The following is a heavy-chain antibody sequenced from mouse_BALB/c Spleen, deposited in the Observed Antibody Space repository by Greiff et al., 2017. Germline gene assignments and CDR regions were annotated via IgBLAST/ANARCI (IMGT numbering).Heavy chain of an antibody. CDR3: GRTTTVASYYYAMDY. D-gene: IGHD1-1*01. J-gene: IGHJ4*01. CDR2: INPYNGDT. V-gene: IGHV1-37*01. Sequence: EVKLQESGPELVKPGASVKISCKASGYSFTGYFMNWVKQSHGKSLEWIGRINPYNGDTFYNQKFKGKATLTVDKSSSTAHMELLSLTSEDSAVYYCGRTTTVASYYYAMDYWGQGTSVTVSS. CDR1: GYSFTGYF.